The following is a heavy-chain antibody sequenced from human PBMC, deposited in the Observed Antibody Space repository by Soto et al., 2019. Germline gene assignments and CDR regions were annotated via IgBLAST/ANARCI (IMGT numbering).Heavy chain of an antibody. J-gene: IGHJ4*02. CDR1: GFTFTSSA. CDR3: ASTPSDYYGSGKILDY. CDR2: IIPIFGTA. D-gene: IGHD3-10*01. Sequence: SVKVSCKASGFTFTSSAMQWVRQARGQRLEWMGGIIPIFGTANYAQKFQGRVTITADESTSTAYMELSSLRSEDTAVYYCASTPSDYYGSGKILDYWGQGTLVTVSS. V-gene: IGHV1-69*13.